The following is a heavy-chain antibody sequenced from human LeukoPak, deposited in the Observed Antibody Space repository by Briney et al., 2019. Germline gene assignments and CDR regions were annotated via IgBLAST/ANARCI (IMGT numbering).Heavy chain of an antibody. D-gene: IGHD3-3*01. CDR2: INHSGST. Sequence: SETLSLTCAVYGGSFSGCYWSWIRQPPGKGLEWIGEINHSGSTNYNPSLKSRVTISVDTSKNQFSLKLSSVTAADTAVYYCARLVVGLATTMLGRWYFDYWGQGTLVTVSS. J-gene: IGHJ4*02. CDR3: ARLVVGLATTMLGRWYFDY. CDR1: GGSFSGCY. V-gene: IGHV4-34*01.